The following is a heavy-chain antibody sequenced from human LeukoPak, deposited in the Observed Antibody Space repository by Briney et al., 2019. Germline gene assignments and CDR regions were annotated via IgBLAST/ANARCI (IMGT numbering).Heavy chain of an antibody. Sequence: GGSLKLSCAASGFTVSGSAMHWVRQASGIGLEWLGRVRSKGYNYATAYGASVKDRFIISRDDSKSTAYLQMSSLKSEDTAVYYCATLGETSGWYPDHWGQGTLVTVSS. V-gene: IGHV3-73*01. J-gene: IGHJ4*02. D-gene: IGHD6-19*01. CDR1: GFTVSGSA. CDR2: VRSKGYNYAT. CDR3: ATLGETSGWYPDH.